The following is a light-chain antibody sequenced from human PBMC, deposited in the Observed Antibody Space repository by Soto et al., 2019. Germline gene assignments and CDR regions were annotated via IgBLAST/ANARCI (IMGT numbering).Light chain of an antibody. V-gene: IGKV1-5*01. Sequence: DIQMTQSPSTLSASVLDIVTITFLASQSIRSWLAWYQQKPEKAPTLLIYDASILESGVPSRFSGSGSGTEFTLTISSLHPDDFATYYCQHYNEYSSTFGPGTKVDIK. CDR3: QHYNEYSST. J-gene: IGKJ3*01. CDR2: DAS. CDR1: QSIRSW.